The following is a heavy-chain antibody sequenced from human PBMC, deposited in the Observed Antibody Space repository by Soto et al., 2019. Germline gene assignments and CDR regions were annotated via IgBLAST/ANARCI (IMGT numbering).Heavy chain of an antibody. J-gene: IGHJ4*02. Sequence: GGSLRLSCAASGFTFSSYAMSWVRQAPGKGLEWVSAISGSGGSTYYADSVKGRFTISRDNSKNTLYLQMNSLRAEDTAVYYCAKFFRYRGAVADTDYWGQGTLVTVSS. CDR2: ISGSGGST. CDR1: GFTFSSYA. CDR3: AKFFRYRGAVADTDY. V-gene: IGHV3-23*01. D-gene: IGHD6-19*01.